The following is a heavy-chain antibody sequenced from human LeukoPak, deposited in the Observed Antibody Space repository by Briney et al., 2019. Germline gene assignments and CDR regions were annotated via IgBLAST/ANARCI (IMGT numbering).Heavy chain of an antibody. V-gene: IGHV3-9*01. Sequence: GGSLRLSCAASGFTFDDYAMHWVRQAPGKGLEWVSGISWNSGRIGYADSVEGRFTISRDNAKNSLYLQMDSLRAEDTAFYYCAKDRGYSYSSSYDYWGQGTLVTVSS. CDR1: GFTFDDYA. CDR2: ISWNSGRI. CDR3: AKDRGYSYSSSYDY. D-gene: IGHD5-18*01. J-gene: IGHJ4*02.